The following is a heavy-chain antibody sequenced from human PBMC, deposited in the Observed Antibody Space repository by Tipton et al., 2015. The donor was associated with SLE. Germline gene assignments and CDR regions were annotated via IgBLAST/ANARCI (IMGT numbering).Heavy chain of an antibody. J-gene: IGHJ4*02. CDR3: ARTEEGYCSGGSCYGY. CDR2: INHSGST. V-gene: IGHV4-34*01. D-gene: IGHD2-15*01. CDR1: GGSFSGYY. Sequence: TLSLTCAVYGGSFSGYYWSWIRQPPGKGLAWIGEINHSGSTNYNPSLKSRVTISVDTSKNQFSLKLSSVTAADTAVYYCARTEEGYCSGGSCYGYWGQGTLVTVSS.